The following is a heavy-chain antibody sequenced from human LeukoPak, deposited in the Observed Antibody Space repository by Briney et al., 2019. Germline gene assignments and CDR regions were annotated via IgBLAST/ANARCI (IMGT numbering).Heavy chain of an antibody. CDR3: AREGYDSSGYYFDY. V-gene: IGHV3-48*01. Sequence: GGSLRLSCAASGFTFSSYSMNWVRQAPGKGLEWASHISSSSSTIYYADSVKGRFTISRDNAKNSLYLQMNSLRAEDTALYYCAREGYDSSGYYFDYWGQGTLVTVSS. CDR2: ISSSSSTI. D-gene: IGHD3-22*01. J-gene: IGHJ4*02. CDR1: GFTFSSYS.